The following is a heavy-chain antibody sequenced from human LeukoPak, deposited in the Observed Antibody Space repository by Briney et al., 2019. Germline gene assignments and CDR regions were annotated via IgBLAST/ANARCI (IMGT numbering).Heavy chain of an antibody. Sequence: SETLSLTCTLSGGSISSYYWSWPRHPPGRGLEWIGYIYYSGMTKYNTSLKRRVNQSVDKLKEQFFLAQRSATTADTGVDYLARPTDDLGYFQHWGQGTLVTVSS. D-gene: IGHD3-16*01. CDR3: ARPTDDLGYFQH. J-gene: IGHJ1*01. CDR1: GGSISSYY. V-gene: IGHV4-59*08. CDR2: IYYSGMT.